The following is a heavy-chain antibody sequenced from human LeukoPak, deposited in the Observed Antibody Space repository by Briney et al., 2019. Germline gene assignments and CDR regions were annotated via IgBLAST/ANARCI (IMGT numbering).Heavy chain of an antibody. Sequence: PGGSLRLSCAASGFTVSSNYMTWVRQAPGKGLEWVSVLYSGGNTYYADSVKGRFTISRLNSKNTLYLQMNNLRTEDTAIYYFARAQNIPPPAWFDPWGQGTLVTVSS. CDR1: GFTVSSNY. V-gene: IGHV3-53*04. J-gene: IGHJ5*02. CDR3: ARAQNIPPPAWFDP. D-gene: IGHD2/OR15-2a*01. CDR2: LYSGGNT.